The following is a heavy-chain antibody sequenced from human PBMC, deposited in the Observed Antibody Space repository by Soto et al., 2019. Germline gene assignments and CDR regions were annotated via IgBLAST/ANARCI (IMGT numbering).Heavy chain of an antibody. J-gene: IGHJ6*03. CDR3: AKDWPDYYGSGSFLDDYYYMDV. CDR1: GFTFRSYA. CDR2: ISGSGGST. D-gene: IGHD3-10*01. V-gene: IGHV3-23*01. Sequence: GGSLRLSCAACGFTFRSYAMSWVRQAPGKGLEWVSAISGSGGSTYYADSVKGRFTISRDNSKNTLYPQMNSLRAEYTAVYYCAKDWPDYYGSGSFLDDYYYMDVWGKGTTVTVSS.